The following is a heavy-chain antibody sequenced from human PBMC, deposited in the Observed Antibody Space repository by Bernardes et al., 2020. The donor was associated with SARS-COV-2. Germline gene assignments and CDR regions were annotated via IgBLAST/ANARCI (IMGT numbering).Heavy chain of an antibody. V-gene: IGHV3-74*01. D-gene: IGHD2-15*01. J-gene: IGHJ4*01. CDR1: GFTFSSYW. CDR2: LNGDGNSI. CDR3: ARGACNYGCCRSTIAC. Sequence: GGSLRLSCTASGFTFSSYWMHWVRQAPGKGLVWVSRLNGDGNSINYADSVKGRFTISRDNAKNTAYLQMNSLRVEDTGVYYCARGACNYGCCRSTIACWGHGTLVPASS.